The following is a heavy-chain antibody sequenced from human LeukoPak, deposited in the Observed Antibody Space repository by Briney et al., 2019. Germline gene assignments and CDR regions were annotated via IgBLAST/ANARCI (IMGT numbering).Heavy chain of an antibody. CDR2: IKHDGTNK. CDR1: GFTFSTYW. J-gene: IGHJ4*02. CDR3: AREIPGGTTDLDH. D-gene: IGHD1/OR15-1a*01. Sequence: PGGSLRLSCVASGFTFSTYWMSWVRQAPGKGLEWVANIKHDGTNKNYVDSVRGRFTISRDNAENALYLQMNSLRAEDTAVYYCAREIPGGTTDLDHWGQGTLVSVSS. V-gene: IGHV3-7*01.